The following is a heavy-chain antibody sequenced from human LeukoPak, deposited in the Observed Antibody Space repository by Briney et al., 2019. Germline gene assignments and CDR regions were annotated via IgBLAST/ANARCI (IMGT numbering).Heavy chain of an antibody. CDR3: ASNYGDYGSAAL. CDR1: GGSISSYY. V-gene: IGHV4-4*07. Sequence: PSETLSLTCTVSGGSISSYYWSWIRQPAGKGLESIGHISTSGSTNYNPSLKSRVTMSVDTSKNQFSLKLSSVTAADTAVYYCASNYGDYGSAALWGQGTLVTVSS. D-gene: IGHD4-17*01. CDR2: ISTSGST. J-gene: IGHJ4*02.